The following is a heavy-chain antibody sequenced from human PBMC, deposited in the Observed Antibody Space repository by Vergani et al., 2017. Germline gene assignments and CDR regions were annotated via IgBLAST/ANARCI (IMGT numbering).Heavy chain of an antibody. Sequence: QVQLVESGGGVVQPGRSLRLSCAASGFTFSSYAMHWVRQAPGKGLEWVAVISYDGSNKYYADSVKGRFTISRDNSKNTPYLQMNSLRAEDTAVYYCARSNGYSYGHFDYWGQGTLVTVSS. CDR2: ISYDGSNK. CDR1: GFTFSSYA. V-gene: IGHV3-30-3*01. D-gene: IGHD5-18*01. J-gene: IGHJ4*02. CDR3: ARSNGYSYGHFDY.